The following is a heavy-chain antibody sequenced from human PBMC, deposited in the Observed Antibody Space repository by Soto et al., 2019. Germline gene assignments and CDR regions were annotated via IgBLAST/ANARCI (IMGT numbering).Heavy chain of an antibody. V-gene: IGHV1-58*01. CDR2: IVVGSGNT. CDR3: AAVSSSWYGSDYYYYGMDV. D-gene: IGHD6-13*01. J-gene: IGHJ6*02. Sequence: ASVKVSCKASGFTFTSSAVQWVRQARGQRLEWIGWIVVGSGNTNYAQKFQERVTITRDMSTSTAYMELSSLRSEDTAVYYCAAVSSSWYGSDYYYYGMDVWGQGTTVTVSS. CDR1: GFTFTSSA.